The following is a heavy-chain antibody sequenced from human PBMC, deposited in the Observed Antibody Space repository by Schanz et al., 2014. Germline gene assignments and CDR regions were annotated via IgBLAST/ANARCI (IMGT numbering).Heavy chain of an antibody. CDR1: GYTFTSYG. Sequence: QVQLVQSGAEVKKPGASVKVSCKASGYTFTSYGISWVRQAPGQGLEWMGWISAYNGNTKYPQKLQGRVTITRDTSASTAYMELSSLRSEDTAVYSCARGIGGYGANNYFDYWRQGTLVTDSS. CDR3: ARGIGGYGANNYFDY. CDR2: ISAYNGNT. D-gene: IGHD5-12*01. J-gene: IGHJ4*02. V-gene: IGHV1-18*01.